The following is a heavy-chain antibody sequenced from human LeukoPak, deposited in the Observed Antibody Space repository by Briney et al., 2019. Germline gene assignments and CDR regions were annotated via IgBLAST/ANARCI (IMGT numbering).Heavy chain of an antibody. CDR1: GGSISSYY. CDR2: IYYSGST. V-gene: IGHV4-59*08. D-gene: IGHD6-13*01. CDR3: ARHWETSSWYVDY. J-gene: IGHJ4*02. Sequence: PSETLSLTCTVSGGSISSYYWSWIRQPPGKGLEWIGYIYYSGSTNYNPSLKSRATISVDTSKNQLSLKLSSVTAADTAVYYCARHWETSSWYVDYWGQGTLVTVSS.